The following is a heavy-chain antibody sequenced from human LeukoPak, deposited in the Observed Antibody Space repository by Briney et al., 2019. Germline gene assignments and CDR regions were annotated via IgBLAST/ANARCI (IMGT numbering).Heavy chain of an antibody. CDR2: TNSDGSST. CDR1: GFTFSSYW. D-gene: IGHD1-26*01. J-gene: IGHJ5*02. CDR3: ARVGGSFHWFDP. Sequence: PGGSLRLSCAASGFTFSSYWMHWVRQAPGKGLVWVSRTNSDGSSTSYADSVKGRFTISRDNAKNTLYLQMNSLRAEDTAVYYCARVGGSFHWFDPWGQGTLVTVSS. V-gene: IGHV3-74*01.